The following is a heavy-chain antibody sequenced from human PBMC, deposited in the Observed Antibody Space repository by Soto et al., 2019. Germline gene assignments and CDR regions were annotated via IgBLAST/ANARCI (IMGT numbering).Heavy chain of an antibody. CDR1: GFTFSRYA. CDR3: AKETGYSYGFQPNALDV. Sequence: GGSLRLSCAGSGFTFSRYAMNWVRQAPGKXLEWVSIISSRGDRTSYAESVKGRFTISRDDSKNTLFLHMNSLGAEDTAVYYCAKETGYSYGFQPNALDVWGQGTTVTVSS. V-gene: IGHV3-23*01. D-gene: IGHD5-18*01. CDR2: ISSRGDRT. J-gene: IGHJ6*02.